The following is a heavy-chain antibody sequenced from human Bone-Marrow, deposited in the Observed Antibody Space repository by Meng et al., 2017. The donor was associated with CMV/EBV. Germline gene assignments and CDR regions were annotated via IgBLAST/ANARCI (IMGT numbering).Heavy chain of an antibody. V-gene: IGHV1-2*02. D-gene: IGHD4-23*01. CDR3: ASGGTWNDY. CDR1: GYTFPDHN. CDR2: INPKSGGT. J-gene: IGHJ4*02. Sequence: VSCKASGYTFPDHNIHWVRQAPGQGLEWMGGINPKSGGTSYAQSFQGRVTVTSDTSIDTAYMELTGLTSDDTALYYCASGGTWNDYWGQGTLVTVSS.